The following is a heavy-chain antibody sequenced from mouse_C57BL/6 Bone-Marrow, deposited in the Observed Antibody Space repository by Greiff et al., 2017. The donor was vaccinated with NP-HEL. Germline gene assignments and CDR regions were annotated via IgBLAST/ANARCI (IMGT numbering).Heavy chain of an antibody. V-gene: IGHV7-3*01. CDR1: GFTFTDYY. Sequence: EVKLMESGGGLVQPGGSLSLSCAASGFTFTDYYMSWVRQPPGKALEWLGFIRNKANGYTTEYSASVKGRFTISRDNSQSILYLQMNALRAEDSATYYCARNWDYWYFDVWGTGTTVTVSS. CDR3: ARNWDYWYFDV. CDR2: IRNKANGYTT. J-gene: IGHJ1*03. D-gene: IGHD4-1*01.